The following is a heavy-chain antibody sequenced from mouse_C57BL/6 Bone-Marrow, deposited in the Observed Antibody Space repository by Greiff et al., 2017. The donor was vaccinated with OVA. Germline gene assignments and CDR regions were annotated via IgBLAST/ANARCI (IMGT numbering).Heavy chain of an antibody. V-gene: IGHV3-1*01. J-gene: IGHJ2*01. CDR2: IIYSGST. Sequence: VQLQQSGPGMVKPSQSLSLTCTVTGYSITSGYDWHWIRHFPGNKLEWMGYIIYSGSTNYNPSLKSRISITHDTSKNHFFLKLNSVTTEDTATYYCARRDKAFDYWGQGTTLTVSS. CDR1: GYSITSGYD. D-gene: IGHD3-2*02. CDR3: ARRDKAFDY.